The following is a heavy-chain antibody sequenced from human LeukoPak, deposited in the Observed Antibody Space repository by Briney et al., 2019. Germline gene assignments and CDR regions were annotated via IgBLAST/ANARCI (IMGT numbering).Heavy chain of an antibody. Sequence: GGSLRLSCAASGFTFTSYWMNWVRQAPGKGLEWVANIKQDGSEKYYVDSVKGRFTISRDNAKNSLYLQMNSLRAEDTAVYYCAKEGAIVDFWSGPLDYWGQGTLVTVSS. CDR2: IKQDGSEK. D-gene: IGHD3-3*01. CDR3: AKEGAIVDFWSGPLDY. J-gene: IGHJ4*02. V-gene: IGHV3-7*01. CDR1: GFTFTSYW.